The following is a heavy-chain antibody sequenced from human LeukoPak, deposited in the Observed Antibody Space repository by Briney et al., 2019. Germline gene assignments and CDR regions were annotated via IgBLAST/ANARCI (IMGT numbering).Heavy chain of an antibody. J-gene: IGHJ4*02. CDR1: GGSFSGYY. CDR2: INHSGST. CDR3: ARGLRNDY. D-gene: IGHD3-3*01. V-gene: IGHV4-34*01. Sequence: PSETLPLTCAVYGGSFSGYYWSWIRQPPGKGLEWIGEINHSGSTNYNPSLKSRVTISVDTSKNQFSLKLSSVTAADTAVYYCARGLRNDYWGQGTLVTVSS.